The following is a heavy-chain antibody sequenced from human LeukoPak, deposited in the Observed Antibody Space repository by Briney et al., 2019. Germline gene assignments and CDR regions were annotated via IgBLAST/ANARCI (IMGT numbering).Heavy chain of an antibody. CDR2: IYHSGST. CDR3: ARVSTRLGSEY. CDR1: GYSISSGYF. J-gene: IGHJ4*02. Sequence: SETLSPTCTVSGYSISSGYFWGWIRQPPGKGLEWIGNIYHSGSTYYNPTLKSRVTISVDTSKNQFSLKLSSVTAADTAVYYCARVSTRLGSEYWGQGTLVSVSS. D-gene: IGHD2-2*01. V-gene: IGHV4-38-2*02.